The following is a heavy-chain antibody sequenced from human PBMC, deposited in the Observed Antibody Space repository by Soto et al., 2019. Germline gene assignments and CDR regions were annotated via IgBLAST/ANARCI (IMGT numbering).Heavy chain of an antibody. CDR1: GFTFSSYS. Sequence: EVQLVESGGGLVQPGGSLRLSCAASGFTFSSYSINWVRQAPGKGLEWVSYISSSSSTIYYADSVKGRFTISRDNAKNSLYLQMNSLRAEDTAVYYCARDGDNWNDARGIYYYYGMDVWGQGTTVTVSS. CDR3: ARDGDNWNDARGIYYYYGMDV. CDR2: ISSSSSTI. J-gene: IGHJ6*02. V-gene: IGHV3-48*01. D-gene: IGHD1-1*01.